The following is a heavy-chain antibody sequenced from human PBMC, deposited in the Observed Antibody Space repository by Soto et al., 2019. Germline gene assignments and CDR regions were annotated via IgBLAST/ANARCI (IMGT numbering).Heavy chain of an antibody. V-gene: IGHV3-7*01. CDR1: GFIFRRYG. Sequence: PXGSLRLTCSASGFIFRRYGMSWVRQAPGKGLEWVATIKLDGREKNYLDSVQGRFTISRDDAENSMSLQMSSMRGEDTAVYFCVRDLDGYGRFDYWGLGTPVTFSS. D-gene: IGHD1-1*01. CDR2: IKLDGREK. J-gene: IGHJ4*02. CDR3: VRDLDGYGRFDY.